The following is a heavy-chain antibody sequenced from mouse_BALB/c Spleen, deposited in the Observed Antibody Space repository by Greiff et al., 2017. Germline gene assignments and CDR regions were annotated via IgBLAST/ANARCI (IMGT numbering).Heavy chain of an antibody. CDR1: GFTFSSYA. Sequence: EVTVEESGGGLVKPGGSLKLSCAASGFTFSSYAMSWVRQTPEKRLEWVASISSGGSTYYPDSVKGRFTISRDNARNILYLQMSSLRSEDTAMYYCARGYYYGSFPHWYFDVWGAGTTVTVSS. CDR2: ISSGGST. V-gene: IGHV5-6-5*01. D-gene: IGHD1-1*01. CDR3: ARGYYYGSFPHWYFDV. J-gene: IGHJ1*01.